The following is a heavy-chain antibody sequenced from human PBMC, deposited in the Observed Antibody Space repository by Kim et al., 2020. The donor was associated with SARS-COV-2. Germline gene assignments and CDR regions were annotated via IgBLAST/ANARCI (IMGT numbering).Heavy chain of an antibody. CDR2: ST. CDR3: AKDRCVGSRY. V-gene: IGHV3-23*01. J-gene: IGHJ4*02. D-gene: IGHD1-26*01. Sequence: STYYADSVKGRFTISRDNTTSPLYVQMNSVRAEDTAVYYCAKDRCVGSRYWGQGTLVTVSS.